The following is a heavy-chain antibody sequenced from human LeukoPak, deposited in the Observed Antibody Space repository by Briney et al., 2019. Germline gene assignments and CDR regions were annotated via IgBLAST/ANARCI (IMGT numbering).Heavy chain of an antibody. CDR1: GFTFSSSA. V-gene: IGHV3-30*04. Sequence: GGSLRLSCAASGFTFSSSAMSWVRQAPGKGLEWVAVISYDGSNKYYADSVKGRFTISRDNSKNTLYLQMNSLRAEDTAVYYCARGPWYSSGWDPFDYWGQGTLVTVSS. J-gene: IGHJ4*02. CDR3: ARGPWYSSGWDPFDY. D-gene: IGHD6-19*01. CDR2: ISYDGSNK.